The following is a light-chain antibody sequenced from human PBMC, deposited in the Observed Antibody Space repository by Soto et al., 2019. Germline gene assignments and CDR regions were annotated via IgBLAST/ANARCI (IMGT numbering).Light chain of an antibody. V-gene: IGLV2-23*01. J-gene: IGLJ7*01. CDR3: CSYGGDFAPYV. CDR2: EGS. Sequence: QSALTQPASVSGSPGQSITISCTGTSSDVGSYNFVSWYQQHPGKAPKVIIYEGSKRPSGVSNRFSGSKSGNTASLTISGLQAENEADYYCCSYGGDFAPYVFGSGTQLTVL. CDR1: SSDVGSYNF.